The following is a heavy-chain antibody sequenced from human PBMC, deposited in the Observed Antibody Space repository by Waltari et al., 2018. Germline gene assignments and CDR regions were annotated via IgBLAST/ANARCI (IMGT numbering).Heavy chain of an antibody. D-gene: IGHD2-15*01. CDR1: GFTFSSYA. V-gene: IGHV3-23*01. CDR2: ISGSGGST. Sequence: EVQLLESGGGLVQPGGSLRLSCAASGFTFSSYAMSWVRQAPGKGLEWVSAISGSGGSTYYADSVKGRFTISRDNSKNTLYLQMNSLGAEDTAVYYCAGDIVVVVAATRNAFDIWGQGTMVTVSS. CDR3: AGDIVVVVAATRNAFDI. J-gene: IGHJ3*02.